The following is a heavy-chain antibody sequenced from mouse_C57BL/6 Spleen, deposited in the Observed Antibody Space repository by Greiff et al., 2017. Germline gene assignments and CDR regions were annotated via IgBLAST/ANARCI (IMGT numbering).Heavy chain of an antibody. V-gene: IGHV1-61*01. CDR1: GYTFTSYW. CDR2: IYPSDSET. D-gene: IGHD2-3*01. J-gene: IGHJ2*01. Sequence: QVQLQQPGAELVRPGSSVKLSCKASGYTFTSYWMDWVKQRPGQGLEWIGNIYPSDSETHYNQKFKDKATLTVDKSSSTAYMQLSSLTAEDSAVYYCARRGRLLQGFDYWGQGTTLTVSS. CDR3: ARRGRLLQGFDY.